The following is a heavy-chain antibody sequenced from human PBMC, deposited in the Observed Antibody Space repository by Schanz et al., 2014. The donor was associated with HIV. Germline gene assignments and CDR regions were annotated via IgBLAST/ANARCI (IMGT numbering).Heavy chain of an antibody. CDR3: TRVLQVAAAGDS. D-gene: IGHD6-13*01. CDR1: GGTFNTLA. Sequence: QVQLVQSGAEVKKPGASVKVSCKASGGTFNTLAFSWVRQAPGQGLEWMGIINPSGGSTSYAQKFQGRVTMTRDTSTSTVYMELSSLRSEDTAVYFCTRVLQVAAAGDSWGQGTLVTVSS. V-gene: IGHV1-46*02. J-gene: IGHJ4*02. CDR2: INPSGGST.